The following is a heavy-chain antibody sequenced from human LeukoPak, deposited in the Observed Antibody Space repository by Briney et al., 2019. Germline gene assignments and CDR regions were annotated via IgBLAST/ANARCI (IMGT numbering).Heavy chain of an antibody. J-gene: IGHJ4*02. Sequence: SETLSLTCTVSGGSISSGGYYWSWIRQHPGKGLGWIGYIYYRGSPSYPPYGTSRATISVDTSKQPFSLKLSSVTAPDTAVYYCARVPVPGYYYDSSGFDYWGQGTLVTVSS. D-gene: IGHD3-22*01. CDR3: ARVPVPGYYYDSSGFDY. V-gene: IGHV4-31*03. CDR1: GGSISSGGYY. CDR2: IYYRGSP.